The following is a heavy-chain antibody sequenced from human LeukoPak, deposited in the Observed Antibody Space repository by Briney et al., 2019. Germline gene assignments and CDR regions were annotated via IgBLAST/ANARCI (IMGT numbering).Heavy chain of an antibody. Sequence: SETLSLTCTVSGGSISSSSYYWGWIRQPPGKGLEWIGSIYYSGSTYYNPSLKSRVTISVDTSKNQFSLKLSSVTAADTAVYYCARGGYYYDSSGYRLVGSNWFDPWGQGTLVAVSS. CDR1: GGSISSSSYY. J-gene: IGHJ5*02. D-gene: IGHD3-22*01. V-gene: IGHV4-39*07. CDR3: ARGGYYYDSSGYRLVGSNWFDP. CDR2: IYYSGST.